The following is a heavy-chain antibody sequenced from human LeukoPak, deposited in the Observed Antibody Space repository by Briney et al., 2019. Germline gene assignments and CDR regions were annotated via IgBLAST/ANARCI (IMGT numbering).Heavy chain of an antibody. V-gene: IGHV4-34*01. CDR2: INHSGST. Sequence: SETLSLTCAVYGGSFSGYYWSWIRQPPGKGLEWIGEINHSGSTNYNPSLKSRVTISVDTSKNQFSLKLSSVTAADTAVYYCARGSGWLGSYYYGMDVWGQGTTVTVSS. D-gene: IGHD6-19*01. CDR3: ARGSGWLGSYYYGMDV. CDR1: GGSFSGYY. J-gene: IGHJ6*02.